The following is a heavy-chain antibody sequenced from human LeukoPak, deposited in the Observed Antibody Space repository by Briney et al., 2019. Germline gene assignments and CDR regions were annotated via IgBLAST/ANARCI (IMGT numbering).Heavy chain of an antibody. CDR1: GGAISSGDYY. J-gene: IGHJ5*02. CDR2: SYYSGNT. D-gene: IGHD3-16*02. CDR3: ATAPYEYIWGTYRTNWFDP. V-gene: IGHV4-30-4*01. Sequence: PSETLSLTCTVSGGAISSGDYYWSWIRQPPGKGLEWIGYSYYSGNTYYNPSLKSQVTISMDTSKNQFSLKLNSMTAADTAVYYCATAPYEYIWGTYRTNWFDPWGQGTLVTVSS.